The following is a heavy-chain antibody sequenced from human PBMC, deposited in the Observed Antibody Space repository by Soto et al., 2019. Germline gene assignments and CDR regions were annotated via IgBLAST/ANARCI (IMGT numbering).Heavy chain of an antibody. Sequence: ASVKVSCKASGGTFSSYAISWVRQAPGQGLEWMGGIIPIFGTANYAQKFQGRVTITADESTSTAYMELSSLRSEDTAVYYCAREADFWSGYYTFFDYWGQGTLVTVSS. J-gene: IGHJ4*02. CDR3: AREADFWSGYYTFFDY. CDR2: IIPIFGTA. CDR1: GGTFSSYA. V-gene: IGHV1-69*13. D-gene: IGHD3-3*01.